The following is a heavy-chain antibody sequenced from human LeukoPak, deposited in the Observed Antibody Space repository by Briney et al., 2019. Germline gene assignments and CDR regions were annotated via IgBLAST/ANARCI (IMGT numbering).Heavy chain of an antibody. CDR3: ARGMRYRSGGSCYYNWFDP. Sequence: GGSLRLSCAVSGFTVSTNYMSWVRQPPGKGLEWVSVLYSGGSTYYADSVKGRFSISRDNSKNTLYLQMNNLRAEDTAVYYCARGMRYRSGGSCYYNWFDPWGQGTLVTVSS. V-gene: IGHV3-66*01. CDR1: GFTVSTNY. J-gene: IGHJ5*02. CDR2: LYSGGST. D-gene: IGHD2-15*01.